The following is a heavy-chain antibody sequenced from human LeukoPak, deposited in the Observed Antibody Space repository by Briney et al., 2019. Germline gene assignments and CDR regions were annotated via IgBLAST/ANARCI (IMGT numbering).Heavy chain of an antibody. D-gene: IGHD6-19*01. V-gene: IGHV3-23*01. CDR1: GFTFSSYA. CDR3: AKSYSDQRWLVTPFDY. Sequence: GGSLRLSCAASGFTFSSYAMSWVRQAPGKGLEWVSTISGSGDSTYYADSVKGRFTISRDNSKNTLYLQMNSLRAEDTAVYYCAKSYSDQRWLVTPFDYWGQGTLVTVSS. CDR2: ISGSGDST. J-gene: IGHJ4*02.